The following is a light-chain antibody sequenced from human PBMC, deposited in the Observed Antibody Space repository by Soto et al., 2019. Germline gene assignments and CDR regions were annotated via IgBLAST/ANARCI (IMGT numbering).Light chain of an antibody. CDR2: GAS. CDR1: QSVSSSY. V-gene: IGKV3-20*01. J-gene: IGKJ3*01. CDR3: QQYGSVFT. Sequence: EIVLTQSPVTLSLSPGERATLSCRASQSVSSSYLAWYQQKPGQAPRLLIYGASSRATGIPDRFSGSGSGTDFTLTISRLEPEDFAVYYCQQYGSVFTFGPGTKVDIK.